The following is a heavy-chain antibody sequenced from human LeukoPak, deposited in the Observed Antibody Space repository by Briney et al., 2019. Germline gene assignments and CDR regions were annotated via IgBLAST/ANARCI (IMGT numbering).Heavy chain of an antibody. V-gene: IGHV4-34*01. CDR1: GGSFSGYY. Sequence: PSETLSLTCAVYGGSFSGYYWSWIRQPPGKGLEWIGEINHSGSTNYNPSLKSRVTISVDTSKHQFSLKLSSVTAADTAVYYCARGGGGGWAAAANWFDPWGQGTLVTVSS. CDR2: INHSGST. D-gene: IGHD6-13*01. CDR3: ARGGGGGWAAAANWFDP. J-gene: IGHJ5*02.